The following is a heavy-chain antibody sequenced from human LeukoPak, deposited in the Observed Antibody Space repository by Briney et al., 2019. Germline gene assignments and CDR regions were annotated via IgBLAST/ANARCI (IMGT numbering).Heavy chain of an antibody. CDR2: IKSKTDGGTT. CDR1: GFTFSNAW. Sequence: GGSLRLSCAASGFTFSNAWMSWVRQAPGKGLERVGRIKSKTDGGTTDYAAPAKGRFTISRDDSKNTLYLQMNSLKTEDTAVYYCTTNTDYGGNGGYWGQGTLVTVSS. J-gene: IGHJ4*02. V-gene: IGHV3-15*01. CDR3: TTNTDYGGNGGY. D-gene: IGHD4-23*01.